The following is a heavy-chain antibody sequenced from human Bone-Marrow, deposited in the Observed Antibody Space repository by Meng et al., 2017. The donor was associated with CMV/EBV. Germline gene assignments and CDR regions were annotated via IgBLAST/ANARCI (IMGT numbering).Heavy chain of an antibody. CDR2: IYSSGKT. J-gene: IGHJ4*02. Sequence: LSLSCAVSGGSISGYYWTWIRQSPGKGLEWIGYIYSSGKTSYNPSLKSRVTMSVDTYKNHFSLKLSSVTAADSAVYYCARDLAPFEYWGQGTLVTVSS. CDR1: GGSISGYY. CDR3: ARDLAPFEY. V-gene: IGHV4-59*01. D-gene: IGHD3-3*02.